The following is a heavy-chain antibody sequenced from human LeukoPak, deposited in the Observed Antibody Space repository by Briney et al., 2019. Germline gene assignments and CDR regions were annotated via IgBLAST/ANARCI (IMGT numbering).Heavy chain of an antibody. Sequence: ASVTVSFKPSGYTFTSYDINWVRQAAGQGLEWMGWMNPNSRNTGYEQKFQGRVTMTRNTSISTAYMELSSLRSEDTAVYSCARATVGIATPWGQGTLATVSS. CDR1: GYTFTSYD. J-gene: IGHJ5*02. D-gene: IGHD6-13*01. V-gene: IGHV1-8*01. CDR2: MNPNSRNT. CDR3: ARATVGIATP.